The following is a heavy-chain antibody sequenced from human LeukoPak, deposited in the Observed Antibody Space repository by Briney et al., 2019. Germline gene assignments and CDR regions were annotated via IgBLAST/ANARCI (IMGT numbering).Heavy chain of an antibody. D-gene: IGHD6-19*01. CDR1: GYSFTSYW. J-gene: IGHJ6*02. CDR2: IYPGDSDT. CDR3: ARGGTAVAGTDPLPDV. Sequence: GESLKISCKGSGYSFTSYWIGWVRQMPGKGLEWMGIIYPGDSDTRYSPSFQGQVTISADKSISTAYLQWSSLKASDTAMYYRARGGTAVAGTDPLPDVWGQGTTVTVSS. V-gene: IGHV5-51*01.